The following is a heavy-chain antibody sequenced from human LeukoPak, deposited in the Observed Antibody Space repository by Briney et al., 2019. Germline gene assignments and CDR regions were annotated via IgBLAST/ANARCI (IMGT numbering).Heavy chain of an antibody. D-gene: IGHD2/OR15-2a*01. V-gene: IGHV3-7*03. J-gene: IGHJ6*03. Sequence: GGSLRLSCAASGFTFRSNWMSWVRQAPGKGLEWVGNIQPDGSEQYPVDSVKGRFTISRDNARNSLFLQMNSLRAEDTGVYYCARDTWAYYMDVWGKGTTVTISS. CDR2: IQPDGSEQ. CDR3: ARDTWAYYMDV. CDR1: GFTFRSNW.